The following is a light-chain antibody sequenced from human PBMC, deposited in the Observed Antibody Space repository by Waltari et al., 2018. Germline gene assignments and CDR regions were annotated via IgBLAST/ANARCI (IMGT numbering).Light chain of an antibody. J-gene: IGKJ1*01. Sequence: DIQMTQSPSSLYASVGDRVTLTCRASQGISSRLAWYQQKPGKAPKLLIYDASSLHSGVPSRFSGSGSGTDFTLTISSLQPEDFATYYCQQVNSFPRTFGQGTKVEVK. CDR2: DAS. CDR1: QGISSR. CDR3: QQVNSFPRT. V-gene: IGKV1-12*01.